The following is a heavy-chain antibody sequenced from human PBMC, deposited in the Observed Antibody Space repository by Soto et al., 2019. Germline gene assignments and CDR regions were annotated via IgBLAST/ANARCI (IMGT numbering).Heavy chain of an antibody. V-gene: IGHV4-39*01. CDR2: IYYSGST. D-gene: IGHD3-10*01. J-gene: IGHJ4*02. CDR3: ARQKASYSYGSGSSNDY. Sequence: QLQLQESGPGLVKPSENLSLTCTVSGGSISSSSYYWGWIRQPPGKGLEWIGSIYYSGSTYYNPSLKSQVTISVDTSNNQFSLKRSSVTAADTAVYYCARQKASYSYGSGSSNDYWGQGTLVTVSS. CDR1: GGSISSSSYY.